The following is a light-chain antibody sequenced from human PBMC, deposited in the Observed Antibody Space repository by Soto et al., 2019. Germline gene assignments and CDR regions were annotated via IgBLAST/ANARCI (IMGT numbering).Light chain of an antibody. CDR2: GAA. CDR3: QQYGDSLL. V-gene: IGKV3-20*01. Sequence: EIVLTQSPGTLSLSPGDRATHSCRASQSVRSSYSAWYQQKPGQDPIHLIYGAASRATGIPARFSGSGSGTDFTLTISRLEPEDFAVYYCQQYGDSLLFGPGTKVDIK. CDR1: QSVRSSY. J-gene: IGKJ3*01.